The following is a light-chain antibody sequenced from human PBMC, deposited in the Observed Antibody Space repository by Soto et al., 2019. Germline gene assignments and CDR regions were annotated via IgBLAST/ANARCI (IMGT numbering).Light chain of an antibody. CDR2: EAS. V-gene: IGKV1-9*01. CDR3: QHYAGGSRIT. Sequence: IQLTQSPSSLSASIGDRVTITCRASQGISSSLAWYQQEPGKAPKLLIYEASTLQSGVPSRFSGRGSGTDFTLTISGLQPEDFALYYCQHYAGGSRITFGQGTRLEIK. CDR1: QGISSS. J-gene: IGKJ5*01.